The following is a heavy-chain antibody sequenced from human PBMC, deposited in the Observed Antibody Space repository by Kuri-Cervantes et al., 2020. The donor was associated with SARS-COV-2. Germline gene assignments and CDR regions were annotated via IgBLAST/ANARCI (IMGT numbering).Heavy chain of an antibody. CDR3: ASFGVVIMGYGMDV. V-gene: IGHV4-59*10. D-gene: IGHD3-3*01. CDR2: NYTSGST. J-gene: IGHJ6*02. CDR1: GFTFSSYS. Sequence: ESLKISCAASGFTFSSYSMNWVRQAPGKGLEWIGRNYTSGSTNYNPSLKSRVTMSVDTSKNQFSLKLSSVTAADTAVYYCASFGVVIMGYGMDVWGQGTTVTVSS.